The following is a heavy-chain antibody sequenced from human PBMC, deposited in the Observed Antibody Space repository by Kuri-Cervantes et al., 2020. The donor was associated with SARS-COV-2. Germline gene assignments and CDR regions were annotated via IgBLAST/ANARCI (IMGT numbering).Heavy chain of an antibody. J-gene: IGHJ3*02. D-gene: IGHD3-10*01. V-gene: IGHV3-21*01. Sequence: GESLKILCAASGFTFSSYSMNWVRQAPGKGLEWVSSISSSSSYIYYADSVKRRFTISRDNAKNSLYLQMNSLRAEDTAVYYCARDRPSNYSGSGSSLDAFDIWGQGTMVTVSS. CDR1: GFTFSSYS. CDR2: ISSSSSYI. CDR3: ARDRPSNYSGSGSSLDAFDI.